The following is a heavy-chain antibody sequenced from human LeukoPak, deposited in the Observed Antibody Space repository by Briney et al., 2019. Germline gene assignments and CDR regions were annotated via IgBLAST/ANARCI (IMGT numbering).Heavy chain of an antibody. J-gene: IGHJ4*02. CDR2: ISNSGGDT. CDR3: STWNYVEY. Sequence: GGSLRLSCAASGFTFSSYATSWVRQAPGKGLEWVSAISNSGGDTSYSDSVKGRFTISRDNSKSTLYLQMNSLRAEDTAIYYCSTWNYVEYWGLGTLVTVSS. D-gene: IGHD2-2*01. V-gene: IGHV3-23*01. CDR1: GFTFSSYA.